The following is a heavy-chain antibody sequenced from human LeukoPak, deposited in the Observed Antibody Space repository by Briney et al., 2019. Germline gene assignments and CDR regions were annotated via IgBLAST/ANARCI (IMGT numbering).Heavy chain of an antibody. CDR2: ISGSGGST. CDR3: AKVEGASKASVY. J-gene: IGHJ4*02. V-gene: IGHV3-23*01. D-gene: IGHD1-1*01. CDR1: GFTFSNYW. Sequence: GGSLRLSCAASGFTFSNYWMHWVRQAPGRGLEWVSSISGSGGSTYYADSVKGRFTISRDNSKNTLYLQMYSLRAEDTAVYYCAKVEGASKASVYWGQGALVTVSS.